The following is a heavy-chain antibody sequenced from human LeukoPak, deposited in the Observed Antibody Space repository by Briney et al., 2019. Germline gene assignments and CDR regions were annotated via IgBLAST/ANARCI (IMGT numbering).Heavy chain of an antibody. CDR2: INPNSGGT. J-gene: IGHJ2*01. D-gene: IGHD6-19*01. Sequence: ASVKVPCKASGYTFTDSYIHWVRQAPGQGLEWMGFINPNSGGTDYAQKFQGRVTMTRDTSIYTAYMELSSLRSDDTAVYYCARRRPVAATYWLFDLWGRGTLVTVSS. V-gene: IGHV1-2*02. CDR3: ARRRPVAATYWLFDL. CDR1: GYTFTDSY.